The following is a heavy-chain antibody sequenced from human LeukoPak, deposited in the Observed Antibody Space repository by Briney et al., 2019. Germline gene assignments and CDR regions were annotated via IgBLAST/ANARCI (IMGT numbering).Heavy chain of an antibody. J-gene: IGHJ5*02. D-gene: IGHD2-2*03. Sequence: ASVKVSCKASEYTFTDYYIYWVRQAPGQGLELMGRINPNSGGTNYAQKFQGRVTLTGDTSISTAYMELSRLRSDDTAVYYCAREAGTGYCTSISCYSLGFDPWGQGTLVTVSS. V-gene: IGHV1-2*06. CDR2: INPNSGGT. CDR1: EYTFTDYY. CDR3: AREAGTGYCTSISCYSLGFDP.